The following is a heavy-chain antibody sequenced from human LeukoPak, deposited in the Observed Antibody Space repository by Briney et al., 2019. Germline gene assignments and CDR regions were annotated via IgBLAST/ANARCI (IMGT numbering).Heavy chain of an antibody. V-gene: IGHV3-7*01. CDR1: GFTYSSYW. J-gene: IGHJ6*02. D-gene: IGHD6-13*01. CDR3: AREEVVAAAGTRYYYGMDV. Sequence: GGSLRLSCAASGFTYSSYWMSWVRQAPGKGLEWVANIKQDGSEKYYVDSVKGRFTISRDNAKNSLYLQMNSLRAEDTAVYYCAREEVVAAAGTRYYYGMDVWGQGTTVTVSS. CDR2: IKQDGSEK.